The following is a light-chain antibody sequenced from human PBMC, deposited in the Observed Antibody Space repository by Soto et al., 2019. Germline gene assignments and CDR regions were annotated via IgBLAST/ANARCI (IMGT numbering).Light chain of an antibody. V-gene: IGKV3-15*01. CDR1: QSVSSN. CDR3: QQYNNWPPYT. CDR2: GAS. Sequence: EIVMTQSPATLSVSPGERATLSCRASQSVSSNLAWYQQKPGQAPRLLIYGASTRATGIPARFSGSGSGTECALTISSLQSEAFAVDYCQQYNNWPPYTFGQGTKLEIK. J-gene: IGKJ2*01.